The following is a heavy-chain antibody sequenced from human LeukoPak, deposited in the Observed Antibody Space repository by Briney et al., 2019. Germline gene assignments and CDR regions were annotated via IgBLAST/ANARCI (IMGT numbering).Heavy chain of an antibody. V-gene: IGHV3-48*02. J-gene: IGHJ4*02. CDR3: ARDRDGYNSPRTHPPGY. CDR1: GFTFSSYS. D-gene: IGHD5-24*01. CDR2: ICSSGITI. Sequence: GGSLRLSCAASGFTFSSYSMNWVRQAPGKGVEWVSHICSSGITICYADSVKGRFTIARDNAKNSLYLQMNSLRDEDTAVYYCARDRDGYNSPRTHPPGYWGQGTLVTVSS.